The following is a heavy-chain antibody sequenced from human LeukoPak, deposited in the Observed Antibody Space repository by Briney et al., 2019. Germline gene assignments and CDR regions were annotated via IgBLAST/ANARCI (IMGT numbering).Heavy chain of an antibody. Sequence: GGSLRLSCAASGFTFSSYWMHWVRQAPGKGLVWVSRINSDGSSTSYADSVKGRFTISRGNAKNTLYLQMNSLRAEDTAVYYCASLNHDYGDYVYFDYWGQGTLVTVSS. V-gene: IGHV3-74*01. CDR3: ASLNHDYGDYVYFDY. CDR1: GFTFSSYW. D-gene: IGHD4-17*01. CDR2: INSDGSST. J-gene: IGHJ4*02.